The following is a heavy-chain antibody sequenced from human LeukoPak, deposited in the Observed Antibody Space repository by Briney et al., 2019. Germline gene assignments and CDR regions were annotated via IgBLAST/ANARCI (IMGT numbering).Heavy chain of an antibody. CDR3: AKELESTGYFDS. Sequence: GGSLRLSCAASGFTLSRYSMSWVRQAPGKGLEWVSAIIGSGGRTYYADSVKGRFTISRDNSKNTLYLQINSLRAEDTAVYYCAKELESTGYFDSWGQGTLLTVSS. CDR1: GFTLSRYS. J-gene: IGHJ4*02. V-gene: IGHV3-23*01. D-gene: IGHD1-1*01. CDR2: IIGSGGRT.